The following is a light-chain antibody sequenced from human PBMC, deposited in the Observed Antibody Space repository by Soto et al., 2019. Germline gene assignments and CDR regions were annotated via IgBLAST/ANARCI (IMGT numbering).Light chain of an antibody. J-gene: IGLJ1*01. CDR1: SSNIGNNY. Sequence: QSVLTQPPSASGTPGQRVTISCSGSSSNIGNNYVYWYQQPPGTAPKPLIYRNSQRPSGVPDRFSGSKSGTSASLAISGLRPEDEADYYCAAWDDSLSVYYVFGTGTKVTVL. V-gene: IGLV1-47*01. CDR3: AAWDDSLSVYYV. CDR2: RNS.